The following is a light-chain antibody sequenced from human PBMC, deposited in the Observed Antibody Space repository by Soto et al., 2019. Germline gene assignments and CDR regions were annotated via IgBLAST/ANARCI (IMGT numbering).Light chain of an antibody. CDR3: QQYGSPPT. Sequence: EIVLTQSPGTLSFSPGERATLSCRASQSVSSNYLAWYQQKPGQAPRLLIYDTSSRASDIPDRFSGSGSGTDFTLTISRLEPEDFAVYFCQQYGSPPTFGQGTKVEI. J-gene: IGKJ1*01. CDR1: QSVSSNY. V-gene: IGKV3-20*01. CDR2: DTS.